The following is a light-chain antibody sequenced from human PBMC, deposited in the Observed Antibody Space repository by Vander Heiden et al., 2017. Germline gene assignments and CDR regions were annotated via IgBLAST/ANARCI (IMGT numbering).Light chain of an antibody. CDR1: QSVNTK. CDR3: HQYNNWPPWT. V-gene: IGKV3-15*01. J-gene: IGKJ1*01. CDR2: GAS. Sequence: MTPTPVPLSESPGAIATLSCTTSQSVNTKLAWYPQRPGQAPRLLIYGASTRAAGVPDRFSGSGSGTEFTLTISSLQPEDFAVYSCHQYNNWPPWTFGQGTKVEIK.